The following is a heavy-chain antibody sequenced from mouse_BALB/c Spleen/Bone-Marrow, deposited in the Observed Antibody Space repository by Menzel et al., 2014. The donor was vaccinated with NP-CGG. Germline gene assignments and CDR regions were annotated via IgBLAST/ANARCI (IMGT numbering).Heavy chain of an antibody. CDR2: ISGGSSAI. Sequence: VKLMESGGGLVQPGGSRNLSCAASGFSFSNFGMHWVRQSPEKGLEWVAYISGGSSAINYAATVTGRFTISRDNPKNTLFIQMTSLRSEDTAMYDRAREGGGRQRVYFDYWGQGTALTVSS. D-gene: IGHD3-2*01. V-gene: IGHV5-17*02. CDR3: AREGGGRQRVYFDY. J-gene: IGHJ2*01. CDR1: GFSFSNFG.